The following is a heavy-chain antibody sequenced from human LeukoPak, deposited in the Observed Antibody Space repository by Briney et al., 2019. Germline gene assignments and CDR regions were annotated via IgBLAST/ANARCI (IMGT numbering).Heavy chain of an antibody. CDR3: AKSEPGGAFDI. D-gene: IGHD4-23*01. V-gene: IGHV3-9*03. CDR2: ISWNSGSI. CDR1: GFTFDDYA. J-gene: IGHJ3*02. Sequence: GGSLRLSCAASGFTFDDYAMHWVRQAPGKGLEWVSGISWNSGSIGYADSVKGRFTISRDNAKNSLYLQMNSLRAEDMALYYCAKSEPGGAFDIWGQGTMVTVSS.